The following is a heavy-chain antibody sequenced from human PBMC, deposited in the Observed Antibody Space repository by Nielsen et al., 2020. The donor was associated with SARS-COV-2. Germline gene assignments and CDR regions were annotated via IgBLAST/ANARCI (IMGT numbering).Heavy chain of an antibody. D-gene: IGHD5-18*01. CDR3: ARDRQGYNYYYGMDV. V-gene: IGHV4-59*12. CDR2: IYYSGST. J-gene: IGHJ6*02. Sequence: GSLRLSCTVSGGSISSYYWSWIRQPPGKGLEWIGYIYYSGSTNYNPSLKSRVTISVDTSKNQFSLKLSSVTAADTAVYYCARDRQGYNYYYGMDVWGQGTTVTVSS. CDR1: GGSISSYY.